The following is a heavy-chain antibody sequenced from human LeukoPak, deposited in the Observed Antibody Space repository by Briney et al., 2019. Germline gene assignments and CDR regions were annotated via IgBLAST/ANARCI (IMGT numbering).Heavy chain of an antibody. Sequence: PSETLSLTCTVSGGSISSYFWSWIRQPPGKGLEWIGYIYYSGSTNYNPSLKSRVTISVDTSKNQFSLKLSSVTAADTAVYYCAREDIVSGGYHSWGQGTLVTVSS. CDR1: GGSISSYF. V-gene: IGHV4-59*12. CDR2: IYYSGST. CDR3: AREDIVSGGYHS. J-gene: IGHJ5*02. D-gene: IGHD5-12*01.